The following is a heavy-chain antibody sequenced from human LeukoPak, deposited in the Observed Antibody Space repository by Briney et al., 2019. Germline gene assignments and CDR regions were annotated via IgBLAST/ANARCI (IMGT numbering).Heavy chain of an antibody. J-gene: IGHJ5*02. D-gene: IGHD4-17*01. CDR1: GGSISNYD. CDR2: IYTSGSN. CDR3: ARDTGWFDP. Sequence: PSETLSLTCTVSGGSISNYDCSWIRQPAGKGLEWIGRIYTSGSNNYNPSLKSRVTMSVDMPKNQFSLKLSSVTAADTAVYYCARDTGWFDPWGQGTLVTVSS. V-gene: IGHV4-4*07.